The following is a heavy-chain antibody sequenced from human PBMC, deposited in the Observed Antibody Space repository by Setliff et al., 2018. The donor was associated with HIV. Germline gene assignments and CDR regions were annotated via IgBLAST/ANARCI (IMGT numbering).Heavy chain of an antibody. Sequence: PSETLSLTCTVSGGSISSGDYYWTWIRQPAGMRLEWIGHISTSGTTNYNPSLKSRVTISADTSKSQFSLKLTSVTAADTAAYFCARVSTDYVWGSFLSSGPYYFDFWGQGALVTVSS. CDR2: ISTSGTT. J-gene: IGHJ4*02. CDR3: ARVSTDYVWGSFLSSGPYYFDF. V-gene: IGHV4-61*09. CDR1: GGSISSGDYY. D-gene: IGHD3-16*01.